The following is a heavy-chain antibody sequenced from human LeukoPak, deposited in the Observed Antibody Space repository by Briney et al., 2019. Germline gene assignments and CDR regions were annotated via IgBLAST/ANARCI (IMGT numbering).Heavy chain of an antibody. J-gene: IGHJ4*02. D-gene: IGHD3-22*01. CDR1: GFTFSSYV. CDR3: ARSYYYDSSHTADY. Sequence: GRSLRLSCAASGFTFSSYVMHWVRQAPGKGLEWVAVISYDGSNKYYTDSVKGRFTISRDNSKNTLYLQMNSLRAEDTALYYCARSYYYDSSHTADYWGQGTLVTVSP. V-gene: IGHV3-30-3*01. CDR2: ISYDGSNK.